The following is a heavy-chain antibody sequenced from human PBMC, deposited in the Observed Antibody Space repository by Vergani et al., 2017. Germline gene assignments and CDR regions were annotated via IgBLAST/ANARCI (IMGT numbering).Heavy chain of an antibody. CDR1: GGSFSGYY. V-gene: IGHV4-34*01. CDR3: ARGRFLEWLSVSYYYGMDV. Sequence: QVQLQQWGAGLLKPSETLSLTCAVYGGSFSGYYWSWIRQPPGKGLEWIGSIYYSGSTYYNPSLKSRVTISVDTSKNQFSLKMSSVTAADTAVYDCARGRFLEWLSVSYYYGMDVWGQGTTVTVSS. CDR2: IYYSGST. J-gene: IGHJ6*02. D-gene: IGHD3-3*01.